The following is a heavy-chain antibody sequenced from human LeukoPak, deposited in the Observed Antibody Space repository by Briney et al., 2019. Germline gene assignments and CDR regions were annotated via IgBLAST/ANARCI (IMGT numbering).Heavy chain of an antibody. V-gene: IGHV5-51*01. J-gene: IGHJ4*02. D-gene: IGHD5-12*01. CDR2: IFPGDSDT. CDR1: GYSFTSYW. Sequence: GESLKISCKGSGYSFTSYWIGWVRQMPGKGLEWMGIIFPGDSDTRYSPSFQGQVTMSADKSISTAYLQWSSLKASDTAMYYCARHRRGYNGYVDYWGQGTLVTVSS. CDR3: ARHRRGYNGYVDY.